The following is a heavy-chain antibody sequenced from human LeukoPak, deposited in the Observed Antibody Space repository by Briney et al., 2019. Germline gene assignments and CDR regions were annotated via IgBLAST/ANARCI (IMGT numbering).Heavy chain of an antibody. Sequence: SETLSLTCTVSGGSISSYFWSWIRQPPGKGLEWIGYIYYSGSTNYNPSLKSRVTMSVDTSKNQFSLKLSSVTAADTAVYYCARVLGRGYSYGAHFDYWGQGTLVTVSS. CDR3: ARVLGRGYSYGAHFDY. CDR1: GGSISSYF. D-gene: IGHD5-18*01. V-gene: IGHV4-59*01. J-gene: IGHJ4*02. CDR2: IYYSGST.